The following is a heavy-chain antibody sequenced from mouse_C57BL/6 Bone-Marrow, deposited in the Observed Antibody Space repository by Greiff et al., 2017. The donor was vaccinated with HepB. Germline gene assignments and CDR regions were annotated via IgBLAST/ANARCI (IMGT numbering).Heavy chain of an antibody. Sequence: QVHVKQPGAELVRPGTSVKLSCKASGYTFTSYWMHWVKQRPGQGLEWIGVIDPSDSYTNYNQKFKGKATLTVDTSSSTAYMQLSSLTSEDSAVYYCARWGAGYAMDYWGQGTSVTVSS. CDR2: IDPSDSYT. J-gene: IGHJ4*01. V-gene: IGHV1-59*01. CDR3: ARWGAGYAMDY. CDR1: GYTFTSYW.